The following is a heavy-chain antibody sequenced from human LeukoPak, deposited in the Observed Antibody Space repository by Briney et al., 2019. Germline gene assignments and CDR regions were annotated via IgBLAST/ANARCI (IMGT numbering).Heavy chain of an antibody. J-gene: IGHJ5*02. Sequence: GGSLRLSCAASGFTFSSYGMHWVRQAPGKGLEWVAVISYDGSNKYYADSVKGRFTISRDNSKNTLYLQMNSLRAEDTAVYYCAKDGFDHTNWFDPWGQGTLVTVSS. CDR2: ISYDGSNK. D-gene: IGHD3-10*01. CDR1: GFTFSSYG. V-gene: IGHV3-30*18. CDR3: AKDGFDHTNWFDP.